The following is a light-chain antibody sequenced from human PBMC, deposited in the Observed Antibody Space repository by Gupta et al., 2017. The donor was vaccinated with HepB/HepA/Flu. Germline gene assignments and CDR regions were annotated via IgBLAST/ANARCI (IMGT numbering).Light chain of an antibody. CDR1: SLRSYY. V-gene: IGLV3-19*01. J-gene: IGLJ3*02. CDR3: NSPDSSGNPNWV. CDR2: GKN. Sequence: SSELTQDPAVSVALGQTVRITCQGDSLRSYYASWYQQKPGQAPVLVSYGKNNRPSGIPDRFSGSNSGNTASLTITGTQAEDEADYYCNSPDSSGNPNWVFGGGTKLTVL.